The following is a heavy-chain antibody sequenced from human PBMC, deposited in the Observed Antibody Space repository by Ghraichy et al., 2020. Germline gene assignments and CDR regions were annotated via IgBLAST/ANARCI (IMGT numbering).Heavy chain of an antibody. CDR2: INHSGST. CDR1: GGSFSGYY. Sequence: SETLSLTCAVYGGSFSGYYWSWIRQPPGKGLEWIGEINHSGSTNYNPSLKSRVTISVDTSKNQFSLKLSSVTAADTAVYYCASSLSYSGYDLVGDWFDPWGQGTLVTVSS. CDR3: ASSLSYSGYDLVGDWFDP. J-gene: IGHJ5*02. V-gene: IGHV4-34*01. D-gene: IGHD5-12*01.